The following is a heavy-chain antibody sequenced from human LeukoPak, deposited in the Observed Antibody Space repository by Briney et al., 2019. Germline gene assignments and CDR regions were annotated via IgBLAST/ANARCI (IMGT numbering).Heavy chain of an antibody. D-gene: IGHD3-22*01. J-gene: IGHJ4*02. CDR2: ISYDGSNK. Sequence: PGRSLRLSCAASGFTFSSYGMHWVRQAPGKGLEWVAVISYDGSNKYYADSVKGRFTISRDNSKNTLYLHMNSLRAEDTAVYYCAKGRDSSGYYAFDYWGQGTLVTVSS. CDR3: AKGRDSSGYYAFDY. CDR1: GFTFSSYG. V-gene: IGHV3-30*18.